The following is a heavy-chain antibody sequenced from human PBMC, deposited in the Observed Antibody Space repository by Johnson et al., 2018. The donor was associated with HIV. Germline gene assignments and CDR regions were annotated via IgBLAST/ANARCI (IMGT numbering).Heavy chain of an antibody. Sequence: QVQLVESGGGVVQPGRSLRLSCAASGFTFSSYGMHWVRQAPGKGLEWVAVIWYDGSNKYYADSVKGRFTIHRDNSKHTLYLQMNSLRAEDTGVYYCARREVVFGSYDNWDAFDIWGQGTMVTVSS. J-gene: IGHJ3*02. V-gene: IGHV3-33*01. CDR1: GFTFSSYG. CDR2: IWYDGSNK. CDR3: ARREVVFGSYDNWDAFDI. D-gene: IGHD1-1*01.